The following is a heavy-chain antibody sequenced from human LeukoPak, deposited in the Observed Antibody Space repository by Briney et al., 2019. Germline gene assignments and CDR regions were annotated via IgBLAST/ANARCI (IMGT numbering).Heavy chain of an antibody. CDR1: GFTFSSYG. CDR3: AKALLYYDILTGSGK. J-gene: IGHJ4*02. CDR2: ISYDGSNK. D-gene: IGHD3-9*01. Sequence: PGGSLRLSCAASGFTFSSYGMHWVPQAPGKGLEWVAVISYDGSNKYYADSVKGRFTISRDNSKNTLYLQMNSLRAEDTAVYYCAKALLYYDILTGSGKWGQGTLVTVSS. V-gene: IGHV3-30*18.